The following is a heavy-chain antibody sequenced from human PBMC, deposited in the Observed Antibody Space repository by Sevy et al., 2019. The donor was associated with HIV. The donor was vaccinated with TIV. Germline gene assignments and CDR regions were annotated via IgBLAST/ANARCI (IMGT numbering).Heavy chain of an antibody. CDR1: GGSVSSDNYY. CDR3: AREAGYCSNGVCYTGWFDP. J-gene: IGHJ5*02. V-gene: IGHV4-31*11. D-gene: IGHD2-8*01. Sequence: SETLSLTCAVSGGSVSSDNYYWTWIRQHPGKGLEWIGYIYHLGSTSSNPSLKSRVTISVDTSRNQFSLKLRSVNAADTAVYFCAREAGYCSNGVCYTGWFDPWGQGTLVTVSS. CDR2: IYHLGST.